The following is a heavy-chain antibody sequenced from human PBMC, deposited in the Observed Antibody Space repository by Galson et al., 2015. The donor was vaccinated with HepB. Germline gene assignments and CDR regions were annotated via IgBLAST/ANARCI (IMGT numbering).Heavy chain of an antibody. Sequence: SLRLSCAASGFTFSDYPMSWVRQAPGKGLEWVSGISWNSGSIGYADSVKGRFTISRDNAKNSLYLQMNSLRAEDTALYYCAKDSGSSNYAYYYYYMDVWGKGTTVTVSS. CDR3: AKDSGSSNYAYYYYYMDV. J-gene: IGHJ6*03. V-gene: IGHV3-9*01. CDR1: GFTFSDYP. CDR2: ISWNSGSI. D-gene: IGHD4-11*01.